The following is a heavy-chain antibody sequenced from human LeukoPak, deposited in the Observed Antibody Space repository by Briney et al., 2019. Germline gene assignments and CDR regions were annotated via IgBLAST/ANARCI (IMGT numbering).Heavy chain of an antibody. CDR1: GFTFDDYT. J-gene: IGHJ4*02. Sequence: GGSLRLSCAASGFTFDDYTMHWVRQAPGKGLEWVSLISWDGGSTYYADSVKGRFTISRDNSKNSLYLQMNSLRTEDTALYYCAKGDFWSGYYGVLSYFDYWGQGTLVTVSS. D-gene: IGHD3-3*01. CDR3: AKGDFWSGYYGVLSYFDY. CDR2: ISWDGGST. V-gene: IGHV3-43*01.